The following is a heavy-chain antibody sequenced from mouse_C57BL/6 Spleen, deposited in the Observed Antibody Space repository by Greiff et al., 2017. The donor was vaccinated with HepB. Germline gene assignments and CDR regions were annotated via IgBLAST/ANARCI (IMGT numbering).Heavy chain of an antibody. J-gene: IGHJ3*01. V-gene: IGHV5-6*01. CDR3: GRNGAGEYDGN. Sequence: EVHLVESGGDLVKPGGSLKLSCAASGFTFSSYGMSWVRQTPDKRLEWVATISSGGSYTYYPDSVKGRFTISRDNAKNTLYLQMSSLKSEDTAMYYCGRNGAGEYDGNWGQGTLVTVSA. CDR2: ISSGGSYT. D-gene: IGHD2-14*01. CDR1: GFTFSSYG.